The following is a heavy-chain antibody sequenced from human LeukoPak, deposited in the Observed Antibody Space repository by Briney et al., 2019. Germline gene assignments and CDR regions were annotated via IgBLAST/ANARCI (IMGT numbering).Heavy chain of an antibody. CDR3: AREEYCSGGSCYTPYYYYYYMDV. V-gene: IGHV3-7*01. J-gene: IGHJ6*03. D-gene: IGHD2-15*01. Sequence: GGSLRLSCAASGFTFSSYWMSWVRQAPGKGLEWVANIKQDGSEKYYVDSVKGRFTISRDNAKNSLYLQLNGLRAEDTAVYYCAREEYCSGGSCYTPYYYYYYMDVWGKGTTVTVSS. CDR1: GFTFSSYW. CDR2: IKQDGSEK.